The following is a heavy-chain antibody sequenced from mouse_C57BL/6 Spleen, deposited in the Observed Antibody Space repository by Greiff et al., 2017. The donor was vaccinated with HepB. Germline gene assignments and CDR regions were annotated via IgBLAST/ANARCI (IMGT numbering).Heavy chain of an antibody. Sequence: EVQLQQSGAELVRPGASVKLSCTASGFNIKDDYMHWVKQRPEQGLEWIGWIDPENGDTEYASKFQGKATITADTSSNTAYLQLSRLTSEDTAVYYCTTNYGSSPYYFDYWGQGTTLTVSS. J-gene: IGHJ2*01. V-gene: IGHV14-4*01. CDR2: IDPENGDT. CDR3: TTNYGSSPYYFDY. D-gene: IGHD1-1*01. CDR1: GFNIKDDY.